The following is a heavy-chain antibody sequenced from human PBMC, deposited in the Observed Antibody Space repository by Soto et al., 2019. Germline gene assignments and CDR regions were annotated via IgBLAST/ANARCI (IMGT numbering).Heavy chain of an antibody. D-gene: IGHD3-10*01. Sequence: ASVKVSCKASGDTFTSYTMHWLRQAPGQGLQWMGIISRSGGGTNYAQKFQGRVTITADKSTSTAYMELSSLRSEDTAVYYCARDRGMGYYYGMDVWGQGTTVTVSS. CDR3: ARDRGMGYYYGMDV. J-gene: IGHJ6*02. CDR1: GDTFTSYT. V-gene: IGHV1-46*01. CDR2: ISRSGGGT.